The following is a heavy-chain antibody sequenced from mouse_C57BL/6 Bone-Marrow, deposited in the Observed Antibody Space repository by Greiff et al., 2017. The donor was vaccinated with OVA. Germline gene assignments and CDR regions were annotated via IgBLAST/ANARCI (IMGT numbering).Heavy chain of an antibody. CDR2: INPGSGGT. J-gene: IGHJ3*01. V-gene: IGHV1-54*01. CDR3: ARGPYYYGSRWFAY. CDR1: GYAFTNYL. D-gene: IGHD1-1*01. Sequence: QVQLKESGAELVRPGTSVKVSCKASGYAFTNYLIEWVKQRPGQGLEWIGVINPGSGGTNYNEKFKGKATLTADKSSSTAYMQLSSLTSEDSAVYVCARGPYYYGSRWFAYWGQGTLVTVSA.